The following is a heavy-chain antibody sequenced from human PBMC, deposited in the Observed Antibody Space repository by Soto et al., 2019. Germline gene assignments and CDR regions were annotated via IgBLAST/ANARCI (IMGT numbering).Heavy chain of an antibody. V-gene: IGHV1-18*01. CDR1: GYTFTSYG. CDR2: ISAYNGNT. CDR3: ARGEGGGGDY. J-gene: IGHJ4*02. Sequence: QVQLVQSGAEVKKPGASVKVSCKASGYTFTSYGISWVRQAPGQGFEWMGWISAYNGNTNYAQKLQGRVTMTTDTPTGNAERELRSFGCDGPAGYYWARGEGGGGDYWGQGTLVTVPS. D-gene: IGHD3-16*01.